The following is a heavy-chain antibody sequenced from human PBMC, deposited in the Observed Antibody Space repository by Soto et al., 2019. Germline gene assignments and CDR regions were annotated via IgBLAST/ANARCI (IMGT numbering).Heavy chain of an antibody. J-gene: IGHJ6*03. V-gene: IGHV1-18*01. Sequence: ASVKVSCKASGYTFTSYGISWVRQAPGQGLEWMGWISAYNGNTNYAQKLQGRVTMTTDTSTSTAYMELRSLRSDDTAVYYCARLTRISLDFWSGYPRYYYMDVWGKGTTVTVSS. D-gene: IGHD3-3*01. CDR3: ARLTRISLDFWSGYPRYYYMDV. CDR1: GYTFTSYG. CDR2: ISAYNGNT.